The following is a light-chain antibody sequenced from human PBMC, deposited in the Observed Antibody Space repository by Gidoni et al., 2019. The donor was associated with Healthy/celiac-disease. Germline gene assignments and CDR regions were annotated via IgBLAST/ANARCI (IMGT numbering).Light chain of an antibody. Sequence: DIQMTQSPSSLSASVGDRVTITCQASQAISNYLNWYQQKPGKAPKLLIYDASNLETGVPSRFSGSGSGTDFTFTISSLQPEDIATYYCQQYDNRPMYTFGQXTKLEIK. J-gene: IGKJ2*01. CDR2: DAS. CDR3: QQYDNRPMYT. V-gene: IGKV1-33*01. CDR1: QAISNY.